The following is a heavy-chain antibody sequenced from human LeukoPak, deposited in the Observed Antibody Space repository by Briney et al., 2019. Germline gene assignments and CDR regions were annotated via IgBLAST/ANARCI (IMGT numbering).Heavy chain of an antibody. V-gene: IGHV1-46*01. D-gene: IGHD6-13*01. Sequence: EASVKVSCKASGYTFTSYYMHWVRQAPGQGLEWMGIINPSGGSTSYAQKFQGRVTMTRDMSTSTVYMELSSLRSEDTAVYYCARESSIAAAGTSDAGPHFDYWGQGTLVTASS. CDR3: ARESSIAAAGTSDAGPHFDY. CDR1: GYTFTSYY. J-gene: IGHJ4*02. CDR2: INPSGGST.